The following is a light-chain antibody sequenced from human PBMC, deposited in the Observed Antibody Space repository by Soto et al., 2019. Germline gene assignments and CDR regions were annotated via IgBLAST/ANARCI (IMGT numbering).Light chain of an antibody. CDR1: SSDVGGYNL. V-gene: IGLV2-23*03. Sequence: QSALTQPPSASGSPGQSVTISCTGTSSDVGGYNLVSWYQQHPGKAPKLMIYEGTQRPSGVSDRFSGAKSGNTASLTISGLQAEDEADYYCCSYAGSTTFWVFGGGTQLTVL. CDR2: EGT. J-gene: IGLJ3*02. CDR3: CSYAGSTTFWV.